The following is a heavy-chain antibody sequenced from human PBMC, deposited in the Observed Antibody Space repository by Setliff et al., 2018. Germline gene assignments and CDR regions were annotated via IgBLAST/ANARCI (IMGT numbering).Heavy chain of an antibody. Sequence: SVKVSCKASGGTFSSYAISWVRQAPGQGLEWMGGIIPILGIANYAQKFQGRVTITADKSTSTAYMELSSLRSEDTAVYYCAREGGWNGIILYYFDYWGQGTLVTVSS. CDR1: GGTFSSYA. D-gene: IGHD1-1*01. V-gene: IGHV1-69*10. J-gene: IGHJ4*02. CDR2: IIPILGIA. CDR3: AREGGWNGIILYYFDY.